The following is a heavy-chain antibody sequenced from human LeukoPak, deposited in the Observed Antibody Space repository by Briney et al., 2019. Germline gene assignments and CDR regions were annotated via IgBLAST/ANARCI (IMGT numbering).Heavy chain of an antibody. CDR1: GFTFSSYE. CDR3: AQMGGGSFFDY. V-gene: IGHV3-48*03. J-gene: IGHJ4*02. D-gene: IGHD2-15*01. Sequence: PGGSLRLSCAASGFTFSSYEMNWVRQAPGKGLEWVSYISSSGSTIYYAHSVKGRFTISRDNAKNSLYLQMNSLRGEDTAVYYCAQMGGGSFFDYWGQGTLVTVSS. CDR2: ISSSGSTI.